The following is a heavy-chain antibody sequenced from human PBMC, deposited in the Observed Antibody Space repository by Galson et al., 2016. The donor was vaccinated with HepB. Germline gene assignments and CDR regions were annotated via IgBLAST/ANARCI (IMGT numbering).Heavy chain of an antibody. D-gene: IGHD2/OR15-2a*01. CDR3: ARAYFGYFDY. CDR2: IYPGDSHT. CDR1: GYSFTTYW. V-gene: IGHV5-51*01. Sequence: QSGAEVKKPGESLRISCKGSGYSFTTYWIGWVRQMPGKGLEWLGIIYPGDSHTTYSPSFQGQVTISADKSVSTAYLQWSSLKASDTAMYYCARAYFGYFDYWGQGALVTVSS. J-gene: IGHJ4*02.